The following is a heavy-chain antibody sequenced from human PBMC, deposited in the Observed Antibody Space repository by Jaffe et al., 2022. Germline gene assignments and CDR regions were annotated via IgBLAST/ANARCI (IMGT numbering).Heavy chain of an antibody. CDR1: GGSISSYY. CDR3: ARTLWFRELLGSYYYYMDV. V-gene: IGHV4-59*01. Sequence: QVQLQESGPGLVKPSETLSLTCTVSGGSISSYYWSWIRQPPGKGLEWIGYIYYSGSTNYNPSLKSRVTISVDTSKNQFSLKLSSVTAADTAVYYCARTLWFRELLGSYYYYMDVWGKGTTVTVSS. D-gene: IGHD3-10*01. CDR2: IYYSGST. J-gene: IGHJ6*03.